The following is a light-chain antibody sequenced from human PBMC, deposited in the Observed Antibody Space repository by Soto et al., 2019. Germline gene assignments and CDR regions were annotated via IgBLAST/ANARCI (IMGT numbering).Light chain of an antibody. CDR3: QQYGGSPL. V-gene: IGKV3-20*01. CDR1: QGISSSN. CDR2: GAS. J-gene: IGKJ1*01. Sequence: EIVLTQSPGTLSLSPGERATLSCRASQGISSSNLAWYQQKAGQAPRLLIYGASSRATGIPERFSGSGSGTDFTLTISRLEPEDFAVYYCQQYGGSPLFGQGTKVEIK.